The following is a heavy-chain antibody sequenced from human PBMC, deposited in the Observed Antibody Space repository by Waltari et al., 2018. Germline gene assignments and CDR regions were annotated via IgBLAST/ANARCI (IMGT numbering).Heavy chain of an antibody. D-gene: IGHD3-22*01. J-gene: IGHJ3*02. CDR2: IMTDGSEE. Sequence: EVQLVESGGGFVQPGGSLRLSWAASGIPLSRYWMSGVRQAPGKGPEWVANIMTDGSEEYYVDSVRGRFTISRDNAKNSLYLQMNSLRPEDTAVYYCARDQWFAFDIWGHGTMVTVSS. CDR1: GIPLSRYW. CDR3: ARDQWFAFDI. V-gene: IGHV3-7*01.